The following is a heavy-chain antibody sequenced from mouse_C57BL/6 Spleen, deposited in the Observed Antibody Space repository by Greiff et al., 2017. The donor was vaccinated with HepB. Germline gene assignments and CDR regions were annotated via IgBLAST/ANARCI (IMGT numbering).Heavy chain of an antibody. CDR2: IDPSDSYT. D-gene: IGHD2-2*01. CDR1: GYTFTSYW. Sequence: QVQLQQPGAELVKPGASVKLSCKASGYTFTSYWMQWVKQRPGQGLEWIGEIDPSDSYTNYNQKFKGKATLTVDTSSSTAYMQLSSLTSEDSAVYYCARLVTTGYFDYWGQGTTLTVSS. V-gene: IGHV1-50*01. J-gene: IGHJ2*01. CDR3: ARLVTTGYFDY.